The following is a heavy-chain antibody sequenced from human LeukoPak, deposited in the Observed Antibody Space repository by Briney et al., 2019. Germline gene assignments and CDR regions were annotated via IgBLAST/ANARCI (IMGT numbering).Heavy chain of an antibody. CDR2: IRYDGSNK. D-gene: IGHD3-22*01. CDR1: GFTFSSYG. J-gene: IGHJ3*02. V-gene: IGHV3-30*02. CDR3: AKAPYDSSVYYAFDM. Sequence: GGSLRLSCAASGFTFSSYGMHWVRQAPGKGLEWVAFIRYDGSNKYYADSVKGRFTISRDNSKNTLYLQMNSLRAEDTAVYYCAKAPYDSSVYYAFDMWGQGTMVTVSS.